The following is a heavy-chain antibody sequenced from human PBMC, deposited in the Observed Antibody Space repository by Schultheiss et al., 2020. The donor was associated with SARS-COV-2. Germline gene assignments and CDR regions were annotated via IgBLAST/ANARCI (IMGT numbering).Heavy chain of an antibody. V-gene: IGHV3-64D*06. CDR3: AKGANIVGATPYYYYYGMDV. D-gene: IGHD1-26*01. CDR1: GFTFSSYA. Sequence: GESLKISCAASGFTFSSYALHWVRQAPGKGLEYVSAISSNGGSTYYADSVKGRFTISRDNSKNTLYLQMSSLRAEDTAVYYCAKGANIVGATPYYYYYGMDVWGQGTTVTVSS. CDR2: ISSNGGST. J-gene: IGHJ6*02.